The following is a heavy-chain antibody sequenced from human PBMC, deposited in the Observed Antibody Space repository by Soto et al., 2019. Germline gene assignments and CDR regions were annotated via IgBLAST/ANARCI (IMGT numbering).Heavy chain of an antibody. V-gene: IGHV1-8*01. CDR3: ARFKGGTIFGVVRVYYGMDV. CDR2: MNPNSGNT. CDR1: GYTFTSYD. D-gene: IGHD3-3*01. Sequence: AASVKVSCKASGYTFTSYDINWVRQATGQGLEWMGWMNPNSGNTGYAQKFQGRVTMTRNTSISTAYMELGSLRSEDTAVYYCARFKGGTIFGVVRVYYGMDVWGQGTTVTVSS. J-gene: IGHJ6*02.